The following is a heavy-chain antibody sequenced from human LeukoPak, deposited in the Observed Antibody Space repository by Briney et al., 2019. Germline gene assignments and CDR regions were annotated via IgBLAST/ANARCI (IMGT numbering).Heavy chain of an antibody. Sequence: GGSLRLSCTVSGFTVSTNSMSWVRQAPGKGLEWVSFIYSDNTHYSDSVKGRFTISRDNSKNTLYLQMNSLRAEDTAVYYCAKDPKNTIAAAGTFGYWGQGTLVTVSS. V-gene: IGHV3-53*01. CDR3: AKDPKNTIAAAGTFGY. D-gene: IGHD6-13*01. CDR2: IYSDNT. CDR1: GFTVSTNS. J-gene: IGHJ4*02.